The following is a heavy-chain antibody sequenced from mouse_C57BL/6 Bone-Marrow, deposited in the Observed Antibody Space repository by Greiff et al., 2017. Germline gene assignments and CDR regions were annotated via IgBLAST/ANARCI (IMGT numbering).Heavy chain of an antibody. CDR2: IYPGGGYT. V-gene: IGHV1-63*01. Sequence: VQLQQSGAELVRPGTSVKMSCKASGYTFTNYWIGWAKQRPGHGLEWIGDIYPGGGYTNYNEKFKGKATLTADKSSSTAYMQFSSLTSEDSAIYCCARKGKYSNYLYAMDYWGQGTSVTVSS. J-gene: IGHJ4*01. CDR3: ARKGKYSNYLYAMDY. D-gene: IGHD2-5*01. CDR1: GYTFTNYW.